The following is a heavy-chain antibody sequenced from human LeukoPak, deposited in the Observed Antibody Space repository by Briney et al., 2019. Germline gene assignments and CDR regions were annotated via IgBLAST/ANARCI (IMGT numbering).Heavy chain of an antibody. J-gene: IGHJ4*02. Sequence: SETLSLTCTVSGGSISSSSYYWGWIRQPPGKGLEWIGSIYYSGSTYYNPSLKSRVTISVDTSKNQFSLKLSSVTAADTAVYYCARGPRRVQIVPAAIHYWGQGTLVTVSS. CDR3: ARGPRRVQIVPAAIHY. V-gene: IGHV4-39*01. CDR1: GGSISSSSYY. D-gene: IGHD2-2*01. CDR2: IYYSGST.